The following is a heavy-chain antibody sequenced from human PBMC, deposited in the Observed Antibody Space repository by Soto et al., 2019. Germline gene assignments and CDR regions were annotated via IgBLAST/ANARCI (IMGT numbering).Heavy chain of an antibody. Sequence: QVHLGQSGAEVKKPGASVKVSCKGSGYTFTSYGITWVRQAPGQGLEWMGWISAHNGNTNYAQKLQGRVTVTRDTSTRTAYMELRSLRSDDTAVYYWARGRYGDYWGQGALVTVSS. CDR2: ISAHNGNT. CDR1: GYTFTSYG. J-gene: IGHJ4*02. CDR3: ARGRYGDY. V-gene: IGHV1-18*01. D-gene: IGHD1-1*01.